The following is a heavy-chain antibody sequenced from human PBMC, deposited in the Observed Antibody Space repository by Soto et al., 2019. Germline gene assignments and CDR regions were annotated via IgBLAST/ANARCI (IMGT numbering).Heavy chain of an antibody. J-gene: IGHJ6*02. D-gene: IGHD3-22*01. CDR3: AKLLSGLDV. V-gene: IGHV3-30*18. Sequence: PGGSLRLSCAASGFTFSSYGMHWVRQAPGKGLEWVAVISYDGSNKYYADSVKGRFTISRDNSKNTLYLQMNSLRAEDTAVYYCAKLLSGLDVWGQGTTVTVSS. CDR1: GFTFSSYG. CDR2: ISYDGSNK.